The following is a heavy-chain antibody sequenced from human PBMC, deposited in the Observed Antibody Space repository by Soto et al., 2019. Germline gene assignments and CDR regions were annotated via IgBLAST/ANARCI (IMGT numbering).Heavy chain of an antibody. V-gene: IGHV3-30-3*01. CDR2: ISYDGSNK. Sequence: GKGLEWVAVISYDGSNKYYADSVKGRFTISRDNSKNTLYLQMNSLRAEDTAVYYCAREAGSGWRREYYFDYWGQGTLVTGSS. D-gene: IGHD6-19*01. J-gene: IGHJ4*02. CDR3: AREAGSGWRREYYFDY.